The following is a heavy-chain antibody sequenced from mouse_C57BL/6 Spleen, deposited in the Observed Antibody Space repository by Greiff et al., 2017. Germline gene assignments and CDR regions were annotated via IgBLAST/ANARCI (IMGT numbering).Heavy chain of an antibody. D-gene: IGHD1-1*01. CDR2: ISSCSSTI. J-gene: IGHJ1*03. CDR3: ARADGSSYLYFDG. Sequence: DVKLVESGGGLVKPGGTLKLSCASSGFTFSVSGMHWVRQAPEKGLEWVAYISSCSSTIYYADTVKGRFTISRDKAKNTLFVQMTSIRSEDTAMYYCARADGSSYLYFDGWGTGTTVTVSS. V-gene: IGHV5-17*01. CDR1: GFTFSVSG.